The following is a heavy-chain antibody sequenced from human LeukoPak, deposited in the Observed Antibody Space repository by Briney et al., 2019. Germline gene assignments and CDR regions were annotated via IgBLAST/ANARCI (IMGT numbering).Heavy chain of an antibody. D-gene: IGHD6-6*01. CDR1: GGSMSSYY. J-gene: IGHJ4*02. V-gene: IGHV4-59*12. CDR2: IYYSGST. CDR3: ARVSRSSSSHFDY. Sequence: SETLSLTCTVSGGSMSSYYWSWIRQPPGKGLEWIGYIYYSGSTNYNPSLKSRVTISVDTSKNQFSLKLSSVTAADTAVYYCARVSRSSSSHFDYWGQGTLVTVSS.